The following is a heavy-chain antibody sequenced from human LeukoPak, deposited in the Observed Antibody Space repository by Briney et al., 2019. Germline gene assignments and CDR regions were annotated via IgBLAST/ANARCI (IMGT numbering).Heavy chain of an antibody. V-gene: IGHV1-46*01. CDR2: IYPRDGST. CDR3: ARDQEGFDY. Sequence: ASVKVSCKASGYTFTSNYIHWVRQAPGQGLEWMGMIYPRDGSTSYAQKFQGRVTVTRDTSTGTVHMELSGLRSEDTAVYYCARDQEGFDYWGQGTLVTASS. J-gene: IGHJ4*02. CDR1: GYTFTSNY.